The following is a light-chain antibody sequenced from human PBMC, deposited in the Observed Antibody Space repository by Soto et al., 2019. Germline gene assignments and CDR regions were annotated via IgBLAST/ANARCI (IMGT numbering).Light chain of an antibody. CDR3: QSYDNNLRGVL. V-gene: IGLV1-40*01. J-gene: IGLJ2*01. Sequence: QSVLTQPPSVSVAPGQIVTISCTGSSSNIWAGSDVHWYQQSPGRVPKLLVYGNKHRPSGVPDRFSASKSGTSASLAITGLQADDEADYYCQSYDNNLRGVLFGGGTKLTVL. CDR2: GNK. CDR1: SSNIWAGSD.